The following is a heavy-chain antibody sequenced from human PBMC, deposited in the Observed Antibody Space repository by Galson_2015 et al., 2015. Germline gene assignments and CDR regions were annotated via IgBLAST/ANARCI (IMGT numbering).Heavy chain of an antibody. D-gene: IGHD6-19*01. J-gene: IGHJ4*02. V-gene: IGHV3-7*01. Sequence: SLRLSCAASGFTFSDYSMTWVRQAPGKGLEWVANIDQDGSEKNYVDSVKARFTISRDNAKNSLYLQMDNLRAEDTAVYYCAGGLGWSSDYWGPGTLVTVSS. CDR3: AGGLGWSSDY. CDR2: IDQDGSEK. CDR1: GFTFSDYS.